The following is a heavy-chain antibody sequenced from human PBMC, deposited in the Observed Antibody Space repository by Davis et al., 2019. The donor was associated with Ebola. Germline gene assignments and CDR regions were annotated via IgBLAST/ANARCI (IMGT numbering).Heavy chain of an antibody. J-gene: IGHJ4*02. D-gene: IGHD3-3*01. Sequence: PGGSLRLSCAASGFTLSEYYMHWIRQAPGKGLEWISYINASGRAMHYADSVKGRFTISRDNAKNSVFLQMNSLRAEDTAIYYCAGTSDSQFLQWLSLDYWGPGVLVTVSS. CDR2: INASGRAM. V-gene: IGHV3-11*01. CDR1: GFTLSEYY. CDR3: AGTSDSQFLQWLSLDY.